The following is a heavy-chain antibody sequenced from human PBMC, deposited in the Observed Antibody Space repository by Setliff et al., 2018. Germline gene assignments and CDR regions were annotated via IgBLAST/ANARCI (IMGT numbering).Heavy chain of an antibody. V-gene: IGHV4-34*01. CDR2: INHSGST. CDR3: STLYYYYYYMDV. Sequence: PSETLSLTCAVYGGSFSGYYWSWIRQPPGKGLEWIGEINHSGSTNYNPSLKSRVTISVDTSKNQFSLKLSSVTAADTAVYYCSTLYYYYYYMDVWGKGTTVTVSS. CDR1: GGSFSGYY. J-gene: IGHJ6*03.